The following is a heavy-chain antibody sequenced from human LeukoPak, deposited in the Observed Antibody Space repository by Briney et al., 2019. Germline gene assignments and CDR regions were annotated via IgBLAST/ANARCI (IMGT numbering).Heavy chain of an antibody. CDR1: GGTFSSYA. Sequence: SVKVSCKASGGTFSSYAISWVRQAPGQGLEWMGGIIPIFGTANYAQKFQGRVTITADESTSTAYMELSSLRSEDTAVYYCASLLGATKCSSSSVDYWGQGTLVTVSS. CDR3: ASLLGATKCSSSSVDY. CDR2: IIPIFGTA. J-gene: IGHJ4*02. V-gene: IGHV1-69*13. D-gene: IGHD6-6*01.